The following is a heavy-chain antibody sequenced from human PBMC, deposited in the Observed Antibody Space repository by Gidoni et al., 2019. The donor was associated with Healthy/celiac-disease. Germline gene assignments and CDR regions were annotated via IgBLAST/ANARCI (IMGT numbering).Heavy chain of an antibody. V-gene: IGHV2-5*02. D-gene: IGHD1-26*01. Sequence: QITLKESGPTLVKPTQTLTLTCTFSGFSLSTSGVGVGWIRQPPGKALEWLALIYLDDDKRYSPSLKSRLTITKDTSKTQVVLTMTNMDPVDTATYYCAHRQWELLAFDIWGQGTMVTVSS. CDR2: IYLDDDK. J-gene: IGHJ3*02. CDR3: AHRQWELLAFDI. CDR1: GFSLSTSGVG.